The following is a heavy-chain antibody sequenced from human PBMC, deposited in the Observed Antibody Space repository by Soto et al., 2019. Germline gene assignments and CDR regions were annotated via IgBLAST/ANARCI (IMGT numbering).Heavy chain of an antibody. J-gene: IGHJ3*01. CDR1: GGSISSGDYY. D-gene: IGHD2-2*01. Sequence: QVQLQESGPGLVKPSQTLYLTCTVSGGSISSGDYYWNWIRQPPGNGLEWMGIIYYSGSTYYSPSLKSRVTISVGTSTNQFSLKLSSVTAADTAVYYCVRGDPGACSSTSCSDAFDLWGRGTMVAVSS. CDR2: IYYSGST. V-gene: IGHV4-30-4*01. CDR3: VRGDPGACSSTSCSDAFDL.